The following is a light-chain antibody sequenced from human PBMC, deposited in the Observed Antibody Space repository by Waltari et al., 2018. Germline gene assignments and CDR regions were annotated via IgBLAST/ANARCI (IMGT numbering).Light chain of an antibody. Sequence: QSALTQPPSASGSPGQSVTISCTGTSRDVGGYNYVSWYQQYPVKAPKLMIYEVSKRPSGVPERFSGSKSGTTASLTVSGLQGDDEADYYFSSYAGSNTVVFGGGTKLTVL. CDR3: SSYAGSNTVV. CDR2: EVS. V-gene: IGLV2-8*01. CDR1: SRDVGGYNY. J-gene: IGLJ2*01.